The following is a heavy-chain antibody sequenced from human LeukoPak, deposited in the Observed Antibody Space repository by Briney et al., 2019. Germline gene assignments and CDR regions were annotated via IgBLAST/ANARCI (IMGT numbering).Heavy chain of an antibody. CDR1: GFTVSSNY. Sequence: GSLRLSCAASGFTVSSNYMSWVRQAPGKGLEWVSVIYSDSSTYYADSVKGRFTISRDNPKNTLYLQMNSLRPEDTAVYYCASVVITGGYFQHWGQGTLVTVSS. CDR2: IYSDSST. CDR3: ASVVITGGYFQH. D-gene: IGHD7-27*01. J-gene: IGHJ1*01. V-gene: IGHV3-66*02.